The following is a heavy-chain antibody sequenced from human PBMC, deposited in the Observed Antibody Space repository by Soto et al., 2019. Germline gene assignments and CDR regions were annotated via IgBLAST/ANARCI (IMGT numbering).Heavy chain of an antibody. D-gene: IGHD2-2*01. CDR2: IIPIFGTA. V-gene: IGHV1-69*01. CDR3: AREGYCISTSCSKYGMDV. CDR1: GGTFSSYA. Sequence: QVQLVQSGAEVKKPGSSVKVSCKASGGTFSSYAISWVRQAPGQGLEWMGGIIPIFGTANYAQKFQGRVTITADESTSTAYMELSSLRSEDTAVYYCAREGYCISTSCSKYGMDVWGQGTTVTVSS. J-gene: IGHJ6*02.